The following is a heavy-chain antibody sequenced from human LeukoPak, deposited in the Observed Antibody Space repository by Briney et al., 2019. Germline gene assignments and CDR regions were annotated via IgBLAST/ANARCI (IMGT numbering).Heavy chain of an antibody. CDR3: AKDAVAYYYDSSGYYRIYCYYMDV. CDR1: GFTFSSYG. V-gene: IGHV3-30*02. J-gene: IGHJ6*03. Sequence: GGSLRLSCAASGFTFSSYGMHWVRQAPGKGLEWVAFIRYDGSNKYYADSVKGRFTISRDNSKNTLYLQMNSLRAEDTAVYYCAKDAVAYYYDSSGYYRIYCYYMDVWGKGTTVTVSS. D-gene: IGHD3-22*01. CDR2: IRYDGSNK.